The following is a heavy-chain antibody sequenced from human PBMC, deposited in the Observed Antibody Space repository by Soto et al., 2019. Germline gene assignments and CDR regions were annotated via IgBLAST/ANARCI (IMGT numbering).Heavy chain of an antibody. V-gene: IGHV1-69*13. CDR2: IIPIFGTA. J-gene: IGHJ4*02. Sequence: SVKVSCKASGGTFSGYAISWVRQAPGQGLEWMGGIIPIFGTANYAQKFQGRVTITADESTSTAYMELSSLRSEDTAVYYCARVSGSGYRTLYYFDYWGQGTLVTVSS. CDR3: ARVSGSGYRTLYYFDY. D-gene: IGHD3-22*01. CDR1: GGTFSGYA.